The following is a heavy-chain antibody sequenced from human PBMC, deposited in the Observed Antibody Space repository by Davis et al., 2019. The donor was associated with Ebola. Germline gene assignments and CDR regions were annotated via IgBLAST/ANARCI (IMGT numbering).Heavy chain of an antibody. CDR1: GASITRDNYS. J-gene: IGHJ4*02. V-gene: IGHV4-31*11. Sequence: SETLSLTCAVSGASITRDNYSWTWLRQHPGKGLEWIGHVLYSGTTAYNPSLHNRVSMSVDTSKNQFSLRLTSVTAADTAVYYCARSHSDWLLPFDYWGQGTLATVSS. CDR3: ARSHSDWLLPFDY. CDR2: VLYSGTT. D-gene: IGHD3-9*01.